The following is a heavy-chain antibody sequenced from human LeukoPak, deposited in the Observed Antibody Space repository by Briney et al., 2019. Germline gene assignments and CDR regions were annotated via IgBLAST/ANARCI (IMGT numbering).Heavy chain of an antibody. CDR1: GFTFSSYW. V-gene: IGHV3-7*01. Sequence: GGSLRLSCAASGFTFSSYWMSWVRQAPGKGLEWVANIKQDGSEKYYVDSVKGRFTISRDNAKNSLYLQMNSLRAEDTAVYYCARVSGDGYNLYYYYYYMDVWGKGTTVTVSS. J-gene: IGHJ6*03. CDR2: IKQDGSEK. CDR3: ARVSGDGYNLYYYYYYMDV. D-gene: IGHD5-24*01.